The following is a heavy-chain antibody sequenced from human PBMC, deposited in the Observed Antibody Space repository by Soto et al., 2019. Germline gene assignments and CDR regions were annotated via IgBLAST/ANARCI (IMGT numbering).Heavy chain of an antibody. CDR1: GYTFTGYY. CDR3: AREGTENTGYSSGWFDY. Sequence: ASVKVSCKASGYTFTGYYMHWVRQAPGQGLEWMGWINPNSGGTNYAQKFQGRVTMTRDTSISTAYMGLSRLRSDDTAVYYCAREGTENTGYSSGWFDYWGQGTLVTVSS. CDR2: INPNSGGT. D-gene: IGHD6-19*01. V-gene: IGHV1-2*02. J-gene: IGHJ4*02.